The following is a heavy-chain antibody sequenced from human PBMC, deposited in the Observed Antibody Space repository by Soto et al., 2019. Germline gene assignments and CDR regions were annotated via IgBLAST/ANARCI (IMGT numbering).Heavy chain of an antibody. CDR3: ARDYYYDSSGYWPL. D-gene: IGHD3-22*01. V-gene: IGHV4-59*01. CDR1: GGSISSYY. Sequence: PSETLSLTCTVSGGSISSYYWSWIRRPPGKGLEWIGYIYYSGSTNYNPSLKSRVTISVDTSKNQFSLKPSSVTAADTAVYYCARDYYYDSSGYWPLWGQGTLVTVSS. CDR2: IYYSGST. J-gene: IGHJ4*02.